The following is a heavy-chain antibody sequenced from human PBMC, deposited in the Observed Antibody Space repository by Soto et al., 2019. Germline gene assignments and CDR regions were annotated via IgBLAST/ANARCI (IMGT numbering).Heavy chain of an antibody. Sequence: SETLSLTCTVSGGSISSSSYYWGWIRQPPGKGLEWIGSIYYSGSTYYNPSLKSRVTISVDTSKNQFSLKLSSVTAADTAVYYCARHGTSFDIVVVVAAEYFDYWGQGTLVTVSS. CDR2: IYYSGST. V-gene: IGHV4-39*01. J-gene: IGHJ4*02. CDR3: ARHGTSFDIVVVVAAEYFDY. CDR1: GGSISSSSYY. D-gene: IGHD2-15*01.